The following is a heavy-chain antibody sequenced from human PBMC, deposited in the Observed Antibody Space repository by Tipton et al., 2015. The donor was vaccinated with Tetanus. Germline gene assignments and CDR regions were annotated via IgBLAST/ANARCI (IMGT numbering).Heavy chain of an antibody. D-gene: IGHD4-23*01. CDR3: ARGPYGGASGYFDY. J-gene: IGHJ4*02. CDR1: GGSISSGGYY. V-gene: IGHV4-31*02. CDR2: IYYSGST. Sequence: LRLSCTVSGGSISSGGYYWSWIRQHPGKGLEWIGYIYYSGSTYYNPSLKSRVTISVDTSKNQFSLKLSSVTDADTAVYYCARGPYGGASGYFDYWGQGTLVTVSS.